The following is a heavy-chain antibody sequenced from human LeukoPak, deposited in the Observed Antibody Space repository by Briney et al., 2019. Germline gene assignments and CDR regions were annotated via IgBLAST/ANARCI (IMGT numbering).Heavy chain of an antibody. J-gene: IGHJ4*02. Sequence: PSETLSLTCTVSGGSISSYYWSWIRQPPGKGLGWIGYIYYSGSTNYNPSLKSRVTISVDTSKNQFSLKLSSVTAADTAVYYCAGGWELYFDYWGQGTLVTVSS. V-gene: IGHV4-59*01. CDR3: AGGWELYFDY. D-gene: IGHD1-26*01. CDR2: IYYSGST. CDR1: GGSISSYY.